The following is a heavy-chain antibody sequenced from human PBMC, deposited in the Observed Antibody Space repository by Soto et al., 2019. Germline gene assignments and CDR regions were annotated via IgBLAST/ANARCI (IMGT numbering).Heavy chain of an antibody. Sequence: GGSLRLSCAASGFTFSSYSMNWVRQAPGKGLEWVSSISSSSSYIYYADSVKGRFTISRDNAKNSRYLQMNSLRAEDTAVYYCARYCSSTSCYDGAFDIWGQGTMVTVSS. V-gene: IGHV3-21*01. CDR3: ARYCSSTSCYDGAFDI. CDR2: ISSSSSYI. CDR1: GFTFSSYS. J-gene: IGHJ3*02. D-gene: IGHD2-2*01.